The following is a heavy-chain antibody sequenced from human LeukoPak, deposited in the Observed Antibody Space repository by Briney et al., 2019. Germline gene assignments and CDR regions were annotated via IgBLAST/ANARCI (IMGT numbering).Heavy chain of an antibody. J-gene: IGHJ4*02. CDR1: GLTFSSYA. D-gene: IGHD3-22*01. CDR2: ISYDGSNK. V-gene: IGHV3-30*04. Sequence: PGGSLRLSCAASGLTFSSYAMHWVRQAPGKGLEWVAVISYDGSNKYYADSVKGRFTISRDNSKNTLYLQMNSLRAEDTAVYYCARSVKGGYAIDYWGQGTLVTVSS. CDR3: ARSVKGGYAIDY.